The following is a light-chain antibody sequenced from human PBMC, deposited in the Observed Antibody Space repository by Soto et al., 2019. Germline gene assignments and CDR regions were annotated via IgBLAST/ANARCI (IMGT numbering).Light chain of an antibody. J-gene: IGLJ2*01. CDR3: SSYTSSSTVV. Sequence: QSALTQPASVSGSPGQSITISCTGTSSDVGGYNYVSWYQRHPGKAPKLMIYDVSNRPLGVSNRFSGSKSGNTASLTISGLQAEDEADYYCSSYTSSSTVVFGGGTKLTVL. CDR2: DVS. V-gene: IGLV2-14*01. CDR1: SSDVGGYNY.